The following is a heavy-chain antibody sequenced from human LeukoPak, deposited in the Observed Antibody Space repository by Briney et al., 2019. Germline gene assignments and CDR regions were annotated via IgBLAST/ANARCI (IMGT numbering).Heavy chain of an antibody. J-gene: IGHJ4*02. V-gene: IGHV3-20*04. Sequence: GGSLRLSCAASGFTFDDYGMSWVRHAPGKGLEWVSGINWNGGSTGYADSVKGRFTISRDNAKNSLYLQMNSLRAEDTALYYCARGSIIAAAGTFDYWGQGTLVTVSS. CDR1: GFTFDDYG. D-gene: IGHD6-13*01. CDR3: ARGSIIAAAGTFDY. CDR2: INWNGGST.